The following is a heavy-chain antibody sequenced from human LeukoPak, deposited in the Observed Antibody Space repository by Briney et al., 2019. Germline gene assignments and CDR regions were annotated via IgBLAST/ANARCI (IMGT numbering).Heavy chain of an antibody. CDR1: AFTFSSYG. CDR3: ASDFWSGYYTPMGVNY. Sequence: GGSLRLSCAASAFTFSSYGMHWVRQAPGKGLEWVALISYDGSDKDYAKSVKGRFTISRDNSKNTLYLQMNSLRAEDTAVYYCASDFWSGYYTPMGVNYWGQGTLVTVSS. D-gene: IGHD3-3*01. CDR2: ISYDGSDK. J-gene: IGHJ4*02. V-gene: IGHV3-30*03.